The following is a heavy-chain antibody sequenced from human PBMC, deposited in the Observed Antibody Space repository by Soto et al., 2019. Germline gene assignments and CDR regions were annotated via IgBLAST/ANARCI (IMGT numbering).Heavy chain of an antibody. CDR1: GYTFTSYA. CDR3: ARTLEGSGWYGFDS. CDR2: INAGNGNT. J-gene: IGHJ4*02. Sequence: QVQLVQSGAEVKKPGASVKVSCKASGYTFTSYAMHWVRQAPGQRLEWMGWINAGNGNTKYSQKFQGRVTITRDTAASTAYMELSSLRSEDTVVYYCARTLEGSGWYGFDSWGQGTLVTVSS. D-gene: IGHD6-19*01. V-gene: IGHV1-3*01.